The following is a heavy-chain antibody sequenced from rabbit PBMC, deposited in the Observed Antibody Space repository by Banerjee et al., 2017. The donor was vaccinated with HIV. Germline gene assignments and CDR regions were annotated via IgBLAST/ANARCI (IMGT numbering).Heavy chain of an antibody. J-gene: IGHJ4*01. D-gene: IGHD2-1*01. CDR2: IDPIFSST. Sequence: QQQLEESGGGLVKPGGTLTLTCKASGFDFSSFITNWVRQAPGKGLEWIGYIDPIFSSTYYANWVNGRFTISSHNAQTTVSLQMNSLTAADTATYFCVGNLYGEVFNLWGPGTLVTVS. V-gene: IGHV1S43*01. CDR3: VGNLYGEVFNL. CDR1: GFDFSSFIT.